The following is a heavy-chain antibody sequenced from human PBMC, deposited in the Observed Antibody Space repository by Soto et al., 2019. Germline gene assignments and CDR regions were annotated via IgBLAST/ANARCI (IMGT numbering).Heavy chain of an antibody. V-gene: IGHV1-46*01. D-gene: IGHD1-26*01. Sequence: QVQLVQSGAEVKKPGASVKVSCRASGDTFSHYYMHWVRQAPGQRLEWMSILYPAFGNPTYSQNFQDRLTVTTDASTFTVYMELSSLRPEDTAVYYCARAQVSGTIEIGFDIWGQGTLVTVSS. J-gene: IGHJ3*02. CDR1: GDTFSHYY. CDR2: LYPAFGNP. CDR3: ARAQVSGTIEIGFDI.